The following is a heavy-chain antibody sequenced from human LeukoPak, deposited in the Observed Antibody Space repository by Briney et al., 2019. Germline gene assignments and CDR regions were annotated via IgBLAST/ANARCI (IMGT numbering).Heavy chain of an antibody. J-gene: IGHJ4*02. CDR2: MNPNSGNT. D-gene: IGHD3-3*01. V-gene: IGHV1-8*01. CDR1: GYTFTSYD. Sequence: ASVKVSCKASGYTFTSYDINWVRQATGQGLEWMGWMNPNSGNTGYAKKFQGRVTMTRNTSISTAYMELSSLRSEDTAVYYCARNVHYDFWSGYLGWGQGTLVTVSS. CDR3: ARNVHYDFWSGYLG.